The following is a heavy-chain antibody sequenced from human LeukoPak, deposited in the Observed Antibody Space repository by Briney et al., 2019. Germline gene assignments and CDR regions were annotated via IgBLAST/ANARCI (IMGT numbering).Heavy chain of an antibody. V-gene: IGHV3-15*04. CDR3: TTDEDWNYARKDV. J-gene: IGHJ6*02. D-gene: IGHD1-7*01. CDR2: TVSEIDGGTT. CDR1: GFTFNYAW. Sequence: GGSLRLSCAASGFTFNYAWMSWVRQVPGKGLEWVGQTVSEIDGGTTDYAAPVKGRFTTSRDDSKSTLYLQMNSLKIEDTAVYYCTTDEDWNYARKDVWGQGATVIVSS.